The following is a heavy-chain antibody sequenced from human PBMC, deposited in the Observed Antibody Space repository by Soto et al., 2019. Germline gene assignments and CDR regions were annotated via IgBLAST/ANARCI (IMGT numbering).Heavy chain of an antibody. CDR3: ARGRALWFGELPWFDP. CDR1: GGSISSYY. J-gene: IGHJ5*02. V-gene: IGHV4-59*01. D-gene: IGHD3-10*01. Sequence: SETLSLTCTVSGGSISSYYWSWIRQPPGKGLEWIGYIYYSGSTNYNPSLKSRVTISVDTSKNQFSLKLSSVTAADTAVYYCARGRALWFGELPWFDPWGQGTPVTVSS. CDR2: IYYSGST.